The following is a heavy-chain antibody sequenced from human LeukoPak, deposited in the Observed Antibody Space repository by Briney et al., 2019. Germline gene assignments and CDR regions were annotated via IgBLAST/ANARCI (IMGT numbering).Heavy chain of an antibody. CDR2: INPHNGGT. V-gene: IGHV1-2*02. CDR3: ASRTDYYDRSGYFPDY. D-gene: IGHD3-22*01. J-gene: IGHJ4*02. Sequence: ASVKVSCKASGYTFIDYYMHWVRQAPGQGLVWMGWINPHNGGTNYAQKFQGRVTMTRDTSISTAYLYLSSLKSDDTAVYYCASRTDYYDRSGYFPDYWGQGTLVTVSS. CDR1: GYTFIDYY.